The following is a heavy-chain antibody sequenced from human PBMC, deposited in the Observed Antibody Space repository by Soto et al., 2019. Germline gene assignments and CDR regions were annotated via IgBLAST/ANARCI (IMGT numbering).Heavy chain of an antibody. Sequence: QVELVESGGGVVQPGRSLRLSCAASGFTFSNYAMHWVRQAPGRGLEWVAVISIDGTRQHYADSVKGRFTISRDSYKSNTELQNNRPRPYGTGMYFWGKGGEGSDWSSFDYWGQGTLVTVSS. D-gene: IGHD6-19*01. CDR3: GKGGEGSDWSSFDY. CDR2: ISIDGTRQ. J-gene: IGHJ4*02. V-gene: IGHV3-30-3*01. CDR1: GFTFSNYA.